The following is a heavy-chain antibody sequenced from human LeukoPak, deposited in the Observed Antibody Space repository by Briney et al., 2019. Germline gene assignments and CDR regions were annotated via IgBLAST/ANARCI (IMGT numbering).Heavy chain of an antibody. CDR3: ARGCSESIVVVVAATQWGDIDY. J-gene: IGHJ4*02. CDR2: INPNSGGT. CDR1: GYTFTSYG. V-gene: IGHV1-2*06. D-gene: IGHD2-15*01. Sequence: GASVKVSCKASGYTFTSYGISWVRQAPGQGLEWMGRINPNSGGTNYAQKFQGRVTTTRDTSISTAYMELSRLRSDDTAVYYCARGCSESIVVVVAATQWGDIDYWGQGTLVTVSS.